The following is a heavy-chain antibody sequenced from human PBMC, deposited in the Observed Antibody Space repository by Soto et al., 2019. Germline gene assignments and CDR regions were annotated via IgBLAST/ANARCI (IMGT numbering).Heavy chain of an antibody. D-gene: IGHD1-26*01. CDR3: ARGVGSNSYGLDV. Sequence: QVQLVESGGGVVQPGTSLRLSCAASGFSFSSYGMHWVRQAPGMGLEWVAIIWWNGSQKYYADSVKGRFTISRDNSKNTLYVEMSSLRVEDTAVYFCARGVGSNSYGLDVW. J-gene: IGHJ6*01. V-gene: IGHV3-33*01. CDR1: GFSFSSYG. CDR2: IWWNGSQK.